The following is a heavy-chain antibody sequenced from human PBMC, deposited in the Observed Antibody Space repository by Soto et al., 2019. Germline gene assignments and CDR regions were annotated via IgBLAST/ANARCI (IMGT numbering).Heavy chain of an antibody. V-gene: IGHV2-5*02. D-gene: IGHD3-10*01. CDR2: IYWDDDK. CDR3: FHSHVLRWFGFDS. J-gene: IGHJ4*02. CDR1: ELSLSTSGVG. Sequence: QITLKESGPTLVEPTQTLTLTCTFSELSLSTSGVGVGWIRHPPGKALEWLPLIYWDDDKRYSPSLKSRLTITNVTSNNQVVLTMANMDPVDTATYCCFHSHVLRWFGFDSWGQGTLVTVAS.